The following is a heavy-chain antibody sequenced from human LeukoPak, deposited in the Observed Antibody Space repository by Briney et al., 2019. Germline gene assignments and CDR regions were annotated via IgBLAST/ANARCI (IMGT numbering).Heavy chain of an antibody. V-gene: IGHV3-21*01. CDR1: GFTFSSYS. J-gene: IGHJ4*02. D-gene: IGHD3-22*01. CDR2: ISSSSSYI. Sequence: GGSLRLSCAASGFTFSSYSMTCVRQSPGKGLEWVSSISSSSSYIYYADSVKGRFTISRDNAKNSLYLQMNSLRAEDTAVYYCARAPSYYYDSSGYSHFDYWGQGTLVTVSS. CDR3: ARAPSYYYDSSGYSHFDY.